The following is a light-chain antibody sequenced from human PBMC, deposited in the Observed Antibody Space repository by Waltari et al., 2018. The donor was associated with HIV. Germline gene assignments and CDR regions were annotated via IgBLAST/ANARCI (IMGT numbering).Light chain of an antibody. Sequence: QLVVTQSPSASASLGASVKLTCTLSSGHSHDAIAWLQQQPQKAPRYLMKVNSDGSHNRGDGIPVRFSGSSSGAERYLTIPSLQSEDESDYFCQTWGTGVRVFGGGTKLTVL. CDR3: QTWGTGVRV. J-gene: IGLJ3*02. V-gene: IGLV4-69*01. CDR1: SGHSHDA. CDR2: VNSDGSH.